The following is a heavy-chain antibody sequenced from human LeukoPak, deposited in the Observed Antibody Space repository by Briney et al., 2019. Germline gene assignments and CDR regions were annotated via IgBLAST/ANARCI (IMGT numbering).Heavy chain of an antibody. V-gene: IGHV4-34*01. CDR2: INHSGST. J-gene: IGHJ5*02. CDR3: ARAGQRITIFGLKFRGWFDP. CDR1: GGSFSGYY. D-gene: IGHD3-3*01. Sequence: PSETLSLTCAVYGGSFSGYYWSWIRQPPGKGLEWIGEINHSGSTNYNPSLKSRVTISVDTSKNQFSLKLSSVTAADTAVYYCARAGQRITIFGLKFRGWFDPWGQGTLVTVSS.